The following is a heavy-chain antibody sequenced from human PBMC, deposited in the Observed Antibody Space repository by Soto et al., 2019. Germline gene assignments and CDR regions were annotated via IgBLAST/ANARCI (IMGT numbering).Heavy chain of an antibody. V-gene: IGHV4-31*03. CDR2: IYYSGST. CDR1: GGSISSGGYY. Sequence: SETLSLTCTVSGGSISSGGYYWSWIRQHPGKGLEWIGYIYYSGSTYHNPSLKSRVTISVDTSKNQFSLKLSSVTAADTAVYYCARFGRGTVYFDYWGQGTLVTVSS. D-gene: IGHD1-1*01. J-gene: IGHJ4*02. CDR3: ARFGRGTVYFDY.